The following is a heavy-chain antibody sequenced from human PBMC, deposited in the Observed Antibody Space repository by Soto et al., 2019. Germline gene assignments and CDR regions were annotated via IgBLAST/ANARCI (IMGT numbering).Heavy chain of an antibody. CDR3: ARDLGGYVHLWDKSNY. V-gene: IGHV3-30*04. Sequence: QVQLVESGGGVVQPGASLRLSCAASGFRFSGFAMHWVRQAPGKGLEWVAVISFDGSEKFYVDSVKGRFSIYRDDFHSTVFLQMDSLRPEDTGVYYCARDLGGYVHLWDKSNYWGQGTLVNVSS. D-gene: IGHD5-12*01. CDR1: GFRFSGFA. J-gene: IGHJ4*02. CDR2: ISFDGSEK.